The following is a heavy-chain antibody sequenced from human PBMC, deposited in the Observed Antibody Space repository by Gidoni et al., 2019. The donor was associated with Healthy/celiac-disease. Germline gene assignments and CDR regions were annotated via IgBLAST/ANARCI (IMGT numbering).Heavy chain of an antibody. D-gene: IGHD3-16*02. V-gene: IGHV4-39*01. Sequence: TYYNPSLKSRVTISVDTSKNQFSLKLSSVTAADTAVYYCARHLIMITFGGVIVHGVFDYWGQGTLVTVSS. CDR3: ARHLIMITFGGVIVHGVFDY. J-gene: IGHJ4*02. CDR2: T.